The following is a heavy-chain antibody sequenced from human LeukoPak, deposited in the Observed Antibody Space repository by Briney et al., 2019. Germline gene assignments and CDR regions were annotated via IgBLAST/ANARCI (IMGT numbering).Heavy chain of an antibody. J-gene: IGHJ4*02. D-gene: IGHD1-26*01. CDR2: ISGSGGST. Sequence: PGGSLRLSCAASGLTFTNYVMSWVRQAPGKGLEWVSSISGSGGSTYYADSVKGRFTISRDNSKNTLYLQMNSLRVEDTAVYYCAEEVGNTYPTFDYWGQGTLVTVSS. V-gene: IGHV3-23*01. CDR3: AEEVGNTYPTFDY. CDR1: GLTFTNYV.